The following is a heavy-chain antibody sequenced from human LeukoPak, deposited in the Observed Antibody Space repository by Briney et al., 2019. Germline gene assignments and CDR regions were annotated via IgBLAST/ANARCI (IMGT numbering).Heavy chain of an antibody. CDR2: IIPIFGKA. V-gene: IGHV1-69*05. Sequence: GASVKVSCKASGGTFSSYAVSWVRQAPGQGLEWMGGIIPIFGKANYAQKFQGRVTITTDESTSTAYMELSSLRSEDTAVYYCARDFYYDSSGSRWGQGTLVTVSS. D-gene: IGHD3-22*01. CDR3: ARDFYYDSSGSR. J-gene: IGHJ4*02. CDR1: GGTFSSYA.